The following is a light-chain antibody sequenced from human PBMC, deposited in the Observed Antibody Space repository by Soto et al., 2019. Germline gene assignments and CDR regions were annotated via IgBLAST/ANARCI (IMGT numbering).Light chain of an antibody. CDR2: GAS. V-gene: IGKV3D-15*01. CDR3: QQYNNWPLT. CDR1: QSVNTN. Sequence: EIVMTQSPATLSVSPGERATLSCRASQSVNTNLAWYQQKPGQPPSLLIYGASTRATGIPARFSGSGSGTEFPLSISSLQSEDFAVYYCQQYNNWPLTFGGGTKVQIK. J-gene: IGKJ4*01.